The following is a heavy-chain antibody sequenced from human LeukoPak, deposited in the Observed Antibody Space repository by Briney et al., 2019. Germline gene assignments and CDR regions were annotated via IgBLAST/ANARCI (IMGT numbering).Heavy chain of an antibody. D-gene: IGHD3-22*01. V-gene: IGHV4-39*07. CDR1: GGSVSSSSYY. Sequence: PSETLSLTCTVSGGSVSSSSYYWGWIRQPPGKGLEWIGSIYYSGSTYYDPSLKSRVTISVDTSKNQFSLKLSSVTAADTAVYYCARETIPQYYYDSSGYYPTYWYFDLWGRGTLVTVSS. J-gene: IGHJ2*01. CDR3: ARETIPQYYYDSSGYYPTYWYFDL. CDR2: IYYSGST.